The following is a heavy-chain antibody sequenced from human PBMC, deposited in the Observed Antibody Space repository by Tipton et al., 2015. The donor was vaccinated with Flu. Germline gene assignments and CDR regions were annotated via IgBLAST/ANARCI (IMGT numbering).Heavy chain of an antibody. CDR1: GFIFSTYG. D-gene: IGHD2/OR15-2a*01. J-gene: IGHJ4*02. V-gene: IGHV3-33*06. CDR3: AKDMNEFYAFEN. Sequence: SLRLSCAASGFIFSTYGMHWVRQAPGKGLEWVAVIWYDGSNKYYADSVKGRFTISRDNSKNTVYLQMNSLRAEDTAVYYCAKDMNEFYAFENWAQGTLVTVSS. CDR2: IWYDGSNK.